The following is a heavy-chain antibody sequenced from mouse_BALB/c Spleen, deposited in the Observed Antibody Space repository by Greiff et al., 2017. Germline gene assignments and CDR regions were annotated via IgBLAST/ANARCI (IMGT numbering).Heavy chain of an antibody. CDR3: AIWSYAMDY. CDR2: ISSGGSYT. D-gene: IGHD1-1*02. CDR1: GFTFSSYG. J-gene: IGHJ4*01. Sequence: EVKLMESGGDLVKPGGSLKLSCAASGFTFSSYGMSWVRQTPDKRLEWVATISSGGSYTYYPDSVKGRFTISRDNAKNTLYLQMSSLKSEDTAMYYCAIWSYAMDYWGQGTSVTVSS. V-gene: IGHV5-6*01.